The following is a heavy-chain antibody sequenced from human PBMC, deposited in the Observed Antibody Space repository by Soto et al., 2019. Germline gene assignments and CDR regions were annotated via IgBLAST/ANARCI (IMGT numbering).Heavy chain of an antibody. D-gene: IGHD6-19*01. J-gene: IGHJ4*02. CDR1: GYTFTSHY. CDR2: IDPSGGAT. V-gene: IGHV1-46*03. CDR3: SRGLWQWLFDY. Sequence: QVQLVQSGAEVKKPGASVMVSCRASGYTFTSHYMHWVRQAPGQGLEWMGMIDPSGGATTYAQKSQXXVTITRDTSTTTVYMELSSLSPEDTAVYSCSRGLWQWLFDYWGQGTLVTVSS.